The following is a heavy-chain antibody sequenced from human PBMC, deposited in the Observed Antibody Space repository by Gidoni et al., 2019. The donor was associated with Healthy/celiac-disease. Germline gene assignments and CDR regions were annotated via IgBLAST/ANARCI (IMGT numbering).Heavy chain of an antibody. D-gene: IGHD5-18*01. V-gene: IGHV1-69*04. CDR2: IIPILGIA. J-gene: IGHJ4*02. CDR1: GGPFSSYA. Sequence: QVQLVQSGAEVKKPGSSVKVSCKASGGPFSSYAISWVRQAPGQGLEWMGRIIPILGIANYAQKFQGRVTITADKSTSTAYMELSSLRSEDTAVYYCARERPKVRDSYGFGSIDYWGQGTLVTVSS. CDR3: ARERPKVRDSYGFGSIDY.